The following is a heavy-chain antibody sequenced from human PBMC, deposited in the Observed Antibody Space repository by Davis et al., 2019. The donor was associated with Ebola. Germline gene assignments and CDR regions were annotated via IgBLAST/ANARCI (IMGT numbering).Heavy chain of an antibody. Sequence: ASVKVSCKASGYTFIGYYMQWVRQAPGQGLERMGWINPNSAGTKYAQKFQGRVTMTRDTSISTVYMDLSSLTSDDTAVYYCARGGVATMGYYLDYWGQGTLVTVSS. CDR1: GYTFIGYY. CDR3: ARGGVATMGYYLDY. J-gene: IGHJ4*02. D-gene: IGHD5-12*01. V-gene: IGHV1-2*02. CDR2: INPNSAGT.